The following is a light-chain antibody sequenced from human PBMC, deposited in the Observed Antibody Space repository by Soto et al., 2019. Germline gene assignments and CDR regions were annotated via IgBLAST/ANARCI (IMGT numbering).Light chain of an antibody. Sequence: EIVLTQSPGTLSLSPGERATLSCRASQSISSNYLAWYQQKPGQAPRLLIYGAFSRAVGIPDNFSGSGSGTDFPLPIYRLEPEDFAVYYCQQYGTSPWTFGQGTKVEIK. V-gene: IGKV3-20*01. CDR1: QSISSNY. CDR3: QQYGTSPWT. CDR2: GAF. J-gene: IGKJ1*01.